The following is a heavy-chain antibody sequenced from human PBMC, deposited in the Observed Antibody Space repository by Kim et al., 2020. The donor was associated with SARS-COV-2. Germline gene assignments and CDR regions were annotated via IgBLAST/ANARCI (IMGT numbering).Heavy chain of an antibody. CDR2: IYPGDSDT. Sequence: GESLKISCKGSGYSFTSYWIGWVRQMPGKGLEWMGIIYPGDSDTRYSPSFQGQVTISADKSISTAYLQWSSLKASDTAMYYCARSGGPNYDILTGYTFGYYYGRDVWGQGTTVTVSS. V-gene: IGHV5-51*01. CDR3: ARSGGPNYDILTGYTFGYYYGRDV. J-gene: IGHJ6*02. CDR1: GYSFTSYW. D-gene: IGHD3-9*01.